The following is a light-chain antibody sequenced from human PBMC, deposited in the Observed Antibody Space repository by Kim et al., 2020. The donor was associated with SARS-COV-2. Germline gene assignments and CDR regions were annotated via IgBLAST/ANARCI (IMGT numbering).Light chain of an antibody. V-gene: IGKV3D-15*01. CDR3: QQSNNWPPMYT. Sequence: EIVMTQSPATLSVSPGERATLSCRASPSVGSSLAWYQQKPGQAPRPLIYGASTRATGIPARFSGSGSGTEFTLTISSLQSEDFAVYYCQQSNNWPPMYTFGQGTKLEI. CDR2: GAS. J-gene: IGKJ2*01. CDR1: PSVGSS.